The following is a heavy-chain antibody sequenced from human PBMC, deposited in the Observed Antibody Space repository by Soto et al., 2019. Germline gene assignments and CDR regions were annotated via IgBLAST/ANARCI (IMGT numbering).Heavy chain of an antibody. CDR3: AREGALKPFSS. J-gene: IGHJ5*02. CDR2: ISGTGVYI. CDR1: GFTFTNFW. V-gene: IGHV3-21*01. Sequence: PGGSLRLSCAASGFTFTNFWMNWVRQAPGKGLEWVSHISGTGVYIHYADAVKGRFTISRDNAKSSVYLQMNSLRAEDTAVYYCAREGALKPFSSWGQGALVTVSS.